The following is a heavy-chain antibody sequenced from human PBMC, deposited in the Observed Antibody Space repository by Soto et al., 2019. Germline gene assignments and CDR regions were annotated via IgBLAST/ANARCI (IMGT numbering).Heavy chain of an antibody. Sequence: QVQLVESGGGVVQPGMSLRLSCEASGFSFGSHGMHWVRQVPGKGLEWVALISYDGSKKYYADSVKGRFTVSRDNSKNTLDLQMTSLRLEDTSVYYCATGDSGYYVMWGQGTLVTVSS. D-gene: IGHD3-22*01. CDR3: ATGDSGYYVM. V-gene: IGHV3-30*03. CDR2: ISYDGSKK. CDR1: GFSFGSHG. J-gene: IGHJ4*02.